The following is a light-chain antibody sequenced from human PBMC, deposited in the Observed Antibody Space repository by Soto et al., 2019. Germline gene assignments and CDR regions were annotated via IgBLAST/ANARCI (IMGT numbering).Light chain of an antibody. J-gene: IGKJ1*01. Sequence: DNQMTQSPSSLSASVGGRFTITCRASQSISSYLNWYQQKPGKAPKLLIYASSSLQSGVPSRFSGSGSGTDFTLTISSLQPEDFATYYCQQSYSNQRTFGQGTKVDIK. CDR3: QQSYSNQRT. CDR2: ASS. V-gene: IGKV1-39*01. CDR1: QSISSY.